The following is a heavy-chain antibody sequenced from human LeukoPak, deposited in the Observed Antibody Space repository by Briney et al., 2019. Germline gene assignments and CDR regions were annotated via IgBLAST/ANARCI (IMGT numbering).Heavy chain of an antibody. CDR3: ARAIEVGAMTPFDY. CDR1: GYSISSGYY. Sequence: SETLSLTCTVSGYSISSGYYWGWIRQPPGKGLEWIGSIYHSGSTYYNPSLKSRVTISEDTSKNQFSLKLSSVTAADTAVYYCARAIEVGAMTPFDYWGQGTLVTVSS. J-gene: IGHJ4*02. D-gene: IGHD1-26*01. V-gene: IGHV4-38-2*02. CDR2: IYHSGST.